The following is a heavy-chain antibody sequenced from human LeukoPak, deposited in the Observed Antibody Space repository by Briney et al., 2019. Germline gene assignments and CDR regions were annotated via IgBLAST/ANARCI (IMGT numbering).Heavy chain of an antibody. Sequence: GGPLRLSCSASGFTFSSYAMHWVRQAPGKGLEYVSAISSNGGSTYYADSVKGRFTISRDNSKNTLYLQMSSLRAEDTAVYYCVKDGSDEGAVAGTFVFGTFDYWGQGTLVTVSS. D-gene: IGHD6-19*01. J-gene: IGHJ4*02. CDR1: GFTFSSYA. CDR3: VKDGSDEGAVAGTFVFGTFDY. V-gene: IGHV3-64D*06. CDR2: ISSNGGST.